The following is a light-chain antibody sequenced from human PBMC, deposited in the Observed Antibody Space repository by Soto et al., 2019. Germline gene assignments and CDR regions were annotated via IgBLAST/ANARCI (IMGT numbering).Light chain of an antibody. CDR2: DAS. CDR3: QQYNSYSWT. CDR1: QSISSW. J-gene: IGKJ1*01. Sequence: DIQMTQSPSTLSASVGDRVTITCRASQSISSWLAWYQQKPGKAPKLLIYDASSLESGVPSRFSGSGSGTEFTLTISSLQPDDFATYYCQQYNSYSWTFRRGTKTEIK. V-gene: IGKV1-5*01.